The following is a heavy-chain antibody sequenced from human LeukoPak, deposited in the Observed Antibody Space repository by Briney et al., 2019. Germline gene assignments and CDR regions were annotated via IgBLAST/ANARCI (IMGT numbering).Heavy chain of an antibody. J-gene: IGHJ4*02. CDR1: GGSFSGYY. V-gene: IGHV4-34*01. CDR3: ARVIIGEQQTFDC. D-gene: IGHD6-13*01. Sequence: SETLSLTRAVYGGSFSGYYWSWIRQPPGKGLEWIGEINHSGSTNYNPSLKSRVTISVDTSKNQFSLKLSSVTAADTAVYYCARVIIGEQQTFDCWGQGTLVTVSS. CDR2: INHSGST.